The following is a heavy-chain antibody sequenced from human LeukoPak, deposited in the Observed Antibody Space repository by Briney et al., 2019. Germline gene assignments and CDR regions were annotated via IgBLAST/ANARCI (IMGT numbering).Heavy chain of an antibody. Sequence: GASVKVSCKAPGGTFSSYTISWVRQAPGQGLEWMGRIIPILGIANYAQKLQGRVTITADKSTSTAYMELSSLRSEDTAVYYCARDPDCSSTSCYSFDPWGQGTLVTVSS. V-gene: IGHV1-69*04. CDR3: ARDPDCSSTSCYSFDP. D-gene: IGHD2-2*01. J-gene: IGHJ5*02. CDR1: GGTFSSYT. CDR2: IIPILGIA.